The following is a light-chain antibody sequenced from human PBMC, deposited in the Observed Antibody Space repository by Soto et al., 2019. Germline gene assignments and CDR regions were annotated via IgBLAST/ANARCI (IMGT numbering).Light chain of an antibody. J-gene: IGKJ1*01. CDR1: QTISGTY. V-gene: IGKV3-20*01. Sequence: EIVLTQSPCTLSFSPWERSTLSCRASQTISGTYLAWYQQKPGQAPRLLIYSSSSRAAGVSDRFSGSGSGTDFSLTISRLEPEDFAMYYCQQYGRSPTWTFGQGTKVDIK. CDR3: QQYGRSPTWT. CDR2: SSS.